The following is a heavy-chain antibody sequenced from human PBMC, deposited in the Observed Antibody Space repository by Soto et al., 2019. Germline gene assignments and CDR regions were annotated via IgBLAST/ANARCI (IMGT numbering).Heavy chain of an antibody. CDR3: TTEGDVVVVAANPY. Sequence: EVQLVESGGGLVQPGGSLRLSYAASGFTFSNAWMSWVRQAPGKGLEWVGRIKSKTDGGTTDYAAPVKGRFTISRDDSKNTLYLQMNSLKTEDTAVYYCTTEGDVVVVAANPYWGQGTLVTVSS. D-gene: IGHD2-15*01. CDR1: GFTFSNAW. V-gene: IGHV3-15*01. J-gene: IGHJ4*02. CDR2: IKSKTDGGTT.